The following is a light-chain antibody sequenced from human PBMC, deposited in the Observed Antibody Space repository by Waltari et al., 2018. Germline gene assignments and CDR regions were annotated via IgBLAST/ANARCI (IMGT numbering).Light chain of an antibody. Sequence: QLVLTQSPSASASLGAPVKLTCPLSSGHSTNIIAWLQQQPEKGPRYLMNVNSDGSHNKGVGIPDRFSGSSSGAERYLTISSLQSEDEADYYCQTGGHGTWVFGGGTRLTVL. CDR1: SGHSTNI. CDR3: QTGGHGTWV. J-gene: IGLJ3*02. CDR2: VNSDGSH. V-gene: IGLV4-69*01.